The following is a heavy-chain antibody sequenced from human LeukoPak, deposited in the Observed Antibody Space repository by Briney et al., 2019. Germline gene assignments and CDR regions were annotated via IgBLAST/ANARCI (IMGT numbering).Heavy chain of an antibody. J-gene: IGHJ5*02. V-gene: IGHV4-39*01. CDR1: GGSISSSSHY. CDR3: ARQGESLTWLDP. CDR2: IYYSGSS. Sequence: SETLSLTCTVSGGSISSSSHYWAWIRQPPGNGLEWIGSIYYSGSSYYNPSLNSRATISVDTSKSQFSLKLNFVTAADTAVYYCARQGESLTWLDPWGQGTLVTVSS. D-gene: IGHD2-21*01.